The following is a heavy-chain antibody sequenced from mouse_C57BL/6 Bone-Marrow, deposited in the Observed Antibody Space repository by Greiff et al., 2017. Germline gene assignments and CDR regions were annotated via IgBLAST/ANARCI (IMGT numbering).Heavy chain of an antibody. CDR1: GYTFTDYY. J-gene: IGHJ3*01. V-gene: IGHV1-19*01. D-gene: IGHD2-4*01. Sequence: EVQLQQSGPVLVKPGASVKMSCKASGYTFTDYYMNWVKQSHGKSLEWIGVINPYNGGTSYNQKFKGKATLTVDKSSSTAYMELNSLTSEDSAVYYGAREVGLRIWFAYWGQGTLVTVSA. CDR2: INPYNGGT. CDR3: AREVGLRIWFAY.